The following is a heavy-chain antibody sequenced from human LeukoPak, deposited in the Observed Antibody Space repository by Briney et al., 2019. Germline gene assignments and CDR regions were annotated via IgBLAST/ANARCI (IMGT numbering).Heavy chain of an antibody. CDR3: AKGAGYSYDYYFDY. Sequence: PGGSLRISCAASGFTFSSYVMSWVRQAQGKELEWVSAVSGSGGSTYYADSVKGRFTISRDNSKNTLYLQMNSLRAEDTAVYYCAKGAGYSYDYYFDYWGQGTLVTVSS. CDR1: GFTFSSYV. V-gene: IGHV3-23*01. CDR2: VSGSGGST. J-gene: IGHJ4*02. D-gene: IGHD5-18*01.